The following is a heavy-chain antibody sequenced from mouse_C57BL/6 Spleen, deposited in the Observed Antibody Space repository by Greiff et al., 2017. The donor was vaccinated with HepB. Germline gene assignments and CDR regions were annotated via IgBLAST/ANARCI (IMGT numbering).Heavy chain of an antibody. J-gene: IGHJ1*03. CDR3: TYSNYWYFDV. D-gene: IGHD2-5*01. CDR1: GFTFSNYW. Sequence: EVKVEESGGGLVQPGGSMKLSCVASGFTFSNYWMNWVRQSPEKGLEWVAQIRLKSDNYATHYAESVKGRFTISRDDSKSSVYLQMNNLRAEDTGIYYCTYSNYWYFDVWGTGTTVTVSS. CDR2: IRLKSDNYAT. V-gene: IGHV6-3*01.